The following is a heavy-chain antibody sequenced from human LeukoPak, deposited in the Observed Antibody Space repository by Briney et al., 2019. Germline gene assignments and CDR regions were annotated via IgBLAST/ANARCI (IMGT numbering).Heavy chain of an antibody. CDR2: IYYSGST. J-gene: IGHJ4*02. V-gene: IGHV4-39*01. D-gene: IGHD5-24*01. CDR1: GASITTSAYY. CDR3: AKSDGYGLIDY. Sequence: SETLSLTCSVSGASITTSAYYWGWIRQPPGKGLDWIGNIYYSGSTYYNPSLKSRVTISIDSSKNQFSLRLTSVTTADTAVYYCAKSDGYGLIDYWGQGTLVTVSS.